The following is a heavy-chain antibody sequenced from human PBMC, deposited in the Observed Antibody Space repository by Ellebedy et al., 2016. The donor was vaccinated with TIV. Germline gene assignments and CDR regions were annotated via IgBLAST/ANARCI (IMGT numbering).Heavy chain of an antibody. CDR3: ASPPYGDYQTLAFDI. D-gene: IGHD4-17*01. J-gene: IGHJ3*02. CDR1: GFTTSGNY. Sequence: PGGSLRLSCAASGFTTSGNYMSWVRQAPGKGLEWVSVIYSSGGTYYADSVKGRFTISRDNSKNTLYLQMNSLRADDTAVYYCASPPYGDYQTLAFDIWGQGTLVTVSS. V-gene: IGHV3-66*01. CDR2: IYSSGGT.